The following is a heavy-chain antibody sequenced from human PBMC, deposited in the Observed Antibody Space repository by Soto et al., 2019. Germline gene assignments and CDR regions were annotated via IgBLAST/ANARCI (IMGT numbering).Heavy chain of an antibody. Sequence: QLQLQESGPGLVKPSETLSLTCTVSGGSISSSSYYWGWIRQPPGKGLEWIGSIYYSGSTYYNPSLKSRVTISVDTSKNQFSLKLSSVTAADTAVYYCARHRLGYDYSFDYWGQGTLVTVSS. J-gene: IGHJ4*02. CDR1: GGSISSSSYY. D-gene: IGHD5-12*01. V-gene: IGHV4-39*01. CDR3: ARHRLGYDYSFDY. CDR2: IYYSGST.